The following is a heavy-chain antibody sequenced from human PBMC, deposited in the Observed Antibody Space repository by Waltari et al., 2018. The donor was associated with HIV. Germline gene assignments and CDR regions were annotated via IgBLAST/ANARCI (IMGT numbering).Heavy chain of an antibody. J-gene: IGHJ2*01. CDR1: AFTFNTYV. V-gene: IGHV3-23*01. Sequence: EVQLFESGGGLVQPGGSLRLSCEAPAFTFNTYVMSWVRQAPGKGLEWVSGISGSGSNTYYADSVKGRFTISRDNSKNTVYLQVNSLRAEDTAVYYCAKRGDLWYFDLWGRGTLVTFSS. CDR2: ISGSGSNT. CDR3: AKRGDLWYFDL. D-gene: IGHD3-3*01.